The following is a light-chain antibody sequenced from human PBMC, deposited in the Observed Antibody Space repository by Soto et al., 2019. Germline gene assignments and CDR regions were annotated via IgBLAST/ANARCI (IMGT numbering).Light chain of an antibody. CDR2: GAS. J-gene: IGKJ5*01. CDR1: QSVRSN. CDR3: QQYDNWPPT. Sequence: EIVMTQSPATLSTSPGERASLSCRASQSVRSNLAWYHQKPGQAPRLLIYGASTRATGIPARSSGSGSGTEFTLTINSLQSEDFVVYYCQQYDNWPPTFGQGTRLEIK. V-gene: IGKV3D-15*01.